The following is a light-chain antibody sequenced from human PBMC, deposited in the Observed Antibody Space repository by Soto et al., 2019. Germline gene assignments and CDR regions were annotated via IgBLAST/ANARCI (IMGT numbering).Light chain of an antibody. CDR1: QTISSNY. Sequence: EIVLTQYPGTLSVSPGQRATLSCRASQTISSNYLAWYQQKPAQAPSLLIYVTSSRATGIPDRFSGSGSGTDFTLTISRLEPEGSAIDYCQQYVSWTFGQGTKVEIK. J-gene: IGKJ1*01. CDR3: QQYVSWT. V-gene: IGKV3-20*01. CDR2: VTS.